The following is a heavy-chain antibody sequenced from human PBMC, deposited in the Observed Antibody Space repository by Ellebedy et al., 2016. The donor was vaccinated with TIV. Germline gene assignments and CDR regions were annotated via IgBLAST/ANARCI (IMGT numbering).Heavy chain of an antibody. D-gene: IGHD6-19*01. Sequence: GESLKISXAASGFNFRNYAMNWVRQAPGKGLEWVSGISGSGGSTYYADSVKGRFTISRDNSKNTLYLQMNSLRAEDTAVYYCASRPGIAVAGPGDYWGQGTLVTVS. CDR2: ISGSGGST. CDR1: GFNFRNYA. V-gene: IGHV3-23*01. J-gene: IGHJ4*02. CDR3: ASRPGIAVAGPGDY.